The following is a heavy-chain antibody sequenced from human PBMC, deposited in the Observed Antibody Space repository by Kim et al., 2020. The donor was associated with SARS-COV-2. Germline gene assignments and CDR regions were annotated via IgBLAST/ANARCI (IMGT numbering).Heavy chain of an antibody. D-gene: IGHD4-17*01. Sequence: GGSLRLSCAASGFTFSSYGMHWVRQAPGKGLDGVAVIWYDGSNKYYEDPVKGRFTISRDNSKNTLYLQMNSLRAEDPAVYYFAGDSIGDSLYDYWGQGTLVTVSS. J-gene: IGHJ4*02. CDR1: GFTFSSYG. CDR3: AGDSIGDSLYDY. CDR2: IWYDGSNK. V-gene: IGHV3-33*01.